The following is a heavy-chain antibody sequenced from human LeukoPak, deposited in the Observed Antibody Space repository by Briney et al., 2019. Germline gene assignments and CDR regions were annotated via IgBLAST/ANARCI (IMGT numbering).Heavy chain of an antibody. V-gene: IGHV3-7*01. CDR1: GFTFSSYW. CDR3: ASGKLEQHNAFDI. Sequence: GGSLRLSCAASGFTFSSYWMSWVRQAPGKGLEWVANIKQDGSEKYYVDSVKGRFTISRDNAKNSLYLQMNSLRAEDTAVYYCASGKLEQHNAFDIWGQGTMVTVSS. D-gene: IGHD1/OR15-1a*01. CDR2: IKQDGSEK. J-gene: IGHJ3*02.